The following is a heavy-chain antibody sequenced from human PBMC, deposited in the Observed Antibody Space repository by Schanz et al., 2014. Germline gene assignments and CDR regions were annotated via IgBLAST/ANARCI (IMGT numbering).Heavy chain of an antibody. Sequence: EVQLLESGGGLVQPGGSLRLSCVASGFTFFGSFAMSWVRQAPGKGLEWVSYISGSSSTKYYADSVKGRFTISRDNGKKSLYLQMNSLRVEDTAVYYCAKDHAGSDILTALGNWGQGTLVTVSS. CDR1: GFTFFGSFA. D-gene: IGHD3-9*01. J-gene: IGHJ4*02. V-gene: IGHV3-23*01. CDR2: ISGSSSTK. CDR3: AKDHAGSDILTALGN.